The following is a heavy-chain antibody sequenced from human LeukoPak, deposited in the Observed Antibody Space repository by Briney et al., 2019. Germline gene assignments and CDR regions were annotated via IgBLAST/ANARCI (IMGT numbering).Heavy chain of an antibody. CDR2: ISSSSGI. Sequence: GGSLRLSCIASGFTFSSYEMSWVRQAPGKGLEWVSYISSSSGIFYADSVKGRFTIYRDNAKNSLYLQINSLRAEDTAVYYCARGFSYWGQGTLVTVSS. V-gene: IGHV3-48*03. CDR3: ARGFSY. CDR1: GFTFSSYE. J-gene: IGHJ4*02.